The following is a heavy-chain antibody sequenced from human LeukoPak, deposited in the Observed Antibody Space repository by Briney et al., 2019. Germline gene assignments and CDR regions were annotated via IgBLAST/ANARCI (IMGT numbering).Heavy chain of an antibody. J-gene: IGHJ4*02. CDR3: ARDAYAGFSSSWHEDH. Sequence: GASVKVSCKTSGYTFTGYYMHWVRQAPGQGLEWMGWINPNSGGTKYSPKFQARVTMTRDTSISTAYMELSGPTSDDTAVYYCARDAYAGFSSSWHEDHWGQGTLVTVSS. D-gene: IGHD2-2*01. CDR1: GYTFTGYY. CDR2: INPNSGGT. V-gene: IGHV1-2*02.